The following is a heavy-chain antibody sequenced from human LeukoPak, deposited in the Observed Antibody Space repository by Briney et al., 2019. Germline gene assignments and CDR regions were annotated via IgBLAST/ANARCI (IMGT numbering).Heavy chain of an antibody. Sequence: GESLQISCQGSGYSFTSYWIGWVRQLPGKGLEWMGIIYPGDSDTRYSPSFQGQVTISADESISTAYLQWSSLKASDTAMYYCARHKGSYSGSYSDYWGQGTLVTVSS. CDR1: GYSFTSYW. V-gene: IGHV5-51*01. CDR2: IYPGDSDT. D-gene: IGHD1-26*01. J-gene: IGHJ4*02. CDR3: ARHKGSYSGSYSDY.